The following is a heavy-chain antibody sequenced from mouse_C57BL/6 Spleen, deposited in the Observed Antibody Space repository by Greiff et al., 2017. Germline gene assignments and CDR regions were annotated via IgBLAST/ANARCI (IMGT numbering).Heavy chain of an antibody. CDR1: GYTFTSYG. J-gene: IGHJ3*02. Sequence: VQVVESGAELAWPGASVKLSCKASGYTFTSYGISWVKQRTGQGLEWIGEIYPSSGNTYYNEKFKGKATLTADKSSSTAYMELRSLTSEDSAVYFCARGSDYDDGYWGQGTMVTVSA. V-gene: IGHV1-81*01. CDR2: IYPSSGNT. CDR3: ARGSDYDDGY. D-gene: IGHD2-4*01.